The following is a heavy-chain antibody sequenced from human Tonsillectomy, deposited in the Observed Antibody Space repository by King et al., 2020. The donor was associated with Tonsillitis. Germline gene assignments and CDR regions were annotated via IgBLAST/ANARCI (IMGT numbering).Heavy chain of an antibody. CDR2: ISYDGSNK. J-gene: IGHJ4*02. D-gene: IGHD3-22*01. V-gene: IGHV3-30*18. CDR3: AKDLYYSSGYYFDY. Sequence: VQLVESGGGVVQPGRSLRLSCAASGFTFSYYGLHWVRQAPGKGLEWVAVISYDGSNKYYADSVKGRFTVSRDNSKNTLYLQMNSLRAEDTAVYYCAKDLYYSSGYYFDYWGQGTLVTVSS. CDR1: GFTFSYYG.